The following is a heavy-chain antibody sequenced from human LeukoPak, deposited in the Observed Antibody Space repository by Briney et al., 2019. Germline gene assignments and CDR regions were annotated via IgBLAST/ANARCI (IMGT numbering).Heavy chain of an antibody. Sequence: KSSETLSLTCAVYDGSFSGYYWSWIRQPPGKGLEWIGEINHSGSTNYNPSLKSRVTISVDTSKNQFSLKLSSVTAADTAVYYCARGRQNRFFVRIAAAGTVIDYWGQGTLVTVSS. CDR1: DGSFSGYY. CDR3: ARGRQNRFFVRIAAAGTVIDY. V-gene: IGHV4-34*01. D-gene: IGHD6-13*01. CDR2: INHSGST. J-gene: IGHJ4*02.